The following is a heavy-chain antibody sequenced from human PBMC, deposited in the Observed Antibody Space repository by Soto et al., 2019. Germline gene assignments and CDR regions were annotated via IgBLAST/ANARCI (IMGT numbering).Heavy chain of an antibody. CDR3: ARGRSFRLVGVPLDS. D-gene: IGHD3-16*02. J-gene: IGHJ4*02. V-gene: IGHV4-34*01. CDR1: GGSFSGYY. Sequence: SETLSLTCAVYGGSFSGYYWSWIRQPPGKGLEWIGEINHSGSTNYNPSLASRATISLDTTHNAFSLTLKSVTAADTAVYYCARGRSFRLVGVPLDSWGQGKLVTVSS. CDR2: INHSGST.